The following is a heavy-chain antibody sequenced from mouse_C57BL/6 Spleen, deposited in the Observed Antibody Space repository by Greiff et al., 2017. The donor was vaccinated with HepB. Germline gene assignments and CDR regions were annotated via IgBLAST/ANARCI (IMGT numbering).Heavy chain of an antibody. CDR2: INPSNGDT. Sequence: VQLQQSGPDLVKPGASVKMSCKASGYPFTDYNMHWVKQSHGKSLEWIGYINPSNGDTTYNQKFKDKATLTIDKSSSTAYMELRSLTSEDSVVYYCARGGGLLGYWGQGTTLTVSS. CDR1: GYPFTDYN. D-gene: IGHD1-1*01. V-gene: IGHV1-22*01. J-gene: IGHJ2*01. CDR3: ARGGGLLGY.